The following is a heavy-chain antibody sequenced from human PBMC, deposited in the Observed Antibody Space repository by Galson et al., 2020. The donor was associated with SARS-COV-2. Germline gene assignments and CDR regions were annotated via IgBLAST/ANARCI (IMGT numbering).Heavy chain of an antibody. D-gene: IGHD3-16*01. CDR3: TTDHGEGCVWGCYVDAFDI. V-gene: IGHV3-15*01. J-gene: IGHJ3*02. CDR1: GFTFSNAW. Sequence: GGSLRLSCAASGFTFSNAWMSWVRQAPGKGLEWVGRIKSKTDGGTTDYAAPVKGRFTISRDDSKNTLYLQMNSLKTEDTAVYYCTTDHGEGCVWGCYVDAFDIWGQGTMVTVSS. CDR2: IKSKTDGGTT.